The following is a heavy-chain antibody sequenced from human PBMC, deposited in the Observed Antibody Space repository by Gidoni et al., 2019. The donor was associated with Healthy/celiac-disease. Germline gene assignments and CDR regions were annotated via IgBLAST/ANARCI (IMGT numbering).Heavy chain of an antibody. CDR2: ISGSGGST. D-gene: IGHD5-18*01. V-gene: IGHV3-23*01. CDR1: GLTFSSYA. Sequence: EVQLLESGGGLVQPGGSLRLSCAASGLTFSSYAMSWVRQAPGKGLEWVSAISGSGGSTYYADSVKGRFTISRDNSKNTLYLQMNSLRAEDTAVYYCAKGKETGYSYATVWFDPWGQGTLVTVSS. CDR3: AKGKETGYSYATVWFDP. J-gene: IGHJ5*02.